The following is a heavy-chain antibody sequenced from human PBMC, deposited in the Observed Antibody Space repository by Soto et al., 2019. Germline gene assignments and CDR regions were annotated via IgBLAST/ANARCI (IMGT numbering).Heavy chain of an antibody. CDR1: GFTFSDYY. CDR3: ARIVPAAMANYYYYYMDV. D-gene: IGHD2-2*01. J-gene: IGHJ6*03. V-gene: IGHV3-11*01. Sequence: AGGSLRLSCAASGFTFSDYYMSWIRQAPGKGLEWVSYISSSGSTIYYADSVKGRFTISRDNAKNSLYLQMNSLRAEDTAVYYCARIVPAAMANYYYYYMDVWGKGTTVTVSS. CDR2: ISSSGSTI.